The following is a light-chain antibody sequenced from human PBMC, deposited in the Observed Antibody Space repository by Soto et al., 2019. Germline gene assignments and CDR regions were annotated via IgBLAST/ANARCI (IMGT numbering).Light chain of an antibody. CDR3: QQYGSSPRT. V-gene: IGKV3-20*01. Sequence: EIVLTQSPGTLSVSPGERATLSCRASQSVSSSYLAWYQRKPGQAPRLLIYGASSRATGIPDRFSGSGSGTDFTLIISRLEPEDFAVYYCQQYGSSPRTFGQGTKVDIK. J-gene: IGKJ1*01. CDR2: GAS. CDR1: QSVSSSY.